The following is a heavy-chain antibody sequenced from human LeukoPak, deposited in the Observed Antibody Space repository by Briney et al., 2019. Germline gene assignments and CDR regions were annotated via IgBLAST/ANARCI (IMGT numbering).Heavy chain of an antibody. D-gene: IGHD6-6*01. CDR3: ARDDGTSSENAFDI. Sequence: ASVKFSCKSSGYTFTDYYMHWVRQAPGQGLEWMGWNNLKNGDTKYAQRFQGRVTMTRATSVTTAYLELSRLTFDDTALYFCARDDGTSSENAFDIWGQGTMVTVSS. J-gene: IGHJ3*02. CDR1: GYTFTDYY. V-gene: IGHV1-2*02. CDR2: NNLKNGDT.